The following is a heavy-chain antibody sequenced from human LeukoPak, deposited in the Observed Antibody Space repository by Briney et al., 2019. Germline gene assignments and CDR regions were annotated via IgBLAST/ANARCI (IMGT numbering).Heavy chain of an antibody. J-gene: IGHJ6*02. D-gene: IGHD6-13*01. Sequence: PGGSLRLSCAASGFTVSSNYMSWVRQAPGKGLEWVSVIYSGGSTYYADSVKGRFTISRDNSKNTLYLQMNSLRAEDTAVYYCAGSIAAAVNYGMDVWGQGTMVTVSS. CDR3: AGSIAAAVNYGMDV. V-gene: IGHV3-53*01. CDR1: GFTVSSNY. CDR2: IYSGGST.